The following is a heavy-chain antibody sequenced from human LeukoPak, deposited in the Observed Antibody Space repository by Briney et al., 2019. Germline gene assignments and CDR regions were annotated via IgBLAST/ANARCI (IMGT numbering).Heavy chain of an antibody. V-gene: IGHV3-11*01. CDR1: GFTFSEYY. J-gene: IGHJ4*02. Sequence: GGAVRLSWAAFGFTFSEYYMSWIGQGPGKGVEWVSYISSSGSTIYYADSVKGRFTISRDNAKNSLDLQMNSLRAEDTAVYYCARDFGYGEPFDYWGQGTLVTVSS. CDR3: ARDFGYGEPFDY. CDR2: ISSSGSTI. D-gene: IGHD3-3*01.